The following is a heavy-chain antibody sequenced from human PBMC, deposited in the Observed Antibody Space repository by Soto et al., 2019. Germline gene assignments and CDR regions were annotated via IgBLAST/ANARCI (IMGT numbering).Heavy chain of an antibody. CDR2: INHSGNT. D-gene: IGHD6-19*01. CDR3: ARFRQWLPFDY. CDR1: GETFSGYY. J-gene: IGHJ4*02. V-gene: IGHV4-34*01. Sequence: SETLSLTCAVYGETFSGYYWSWIRQPPGKGLEWVGEINHSGNTNYNPSLKSRVTISVDTSKNQFSLELSSVTAADTAVYYCARFRQWLPFDYWGQGTLVTVSS.